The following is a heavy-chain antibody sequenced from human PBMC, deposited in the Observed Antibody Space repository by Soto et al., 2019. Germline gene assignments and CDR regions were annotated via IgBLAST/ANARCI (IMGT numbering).Heavy chain of an antibody. CDR2: IFSNYKK. Sequence: QVTLKESGPVLVKPTETLTLTCTVSGFSLSNARMGVSWIRQPPGKALEWLAHIFSNYKKSYSTSLKSRLTISKDTSKGQVVLTMTNMDPVDTATYDCARIGRSVSGTEEGLIDYWGQGTLVTVSS. V-gene: IGHV2-26*01. CDR3: ARIGRSVSGTEEGLIDY. J-gene: IGHJ4*02. D-gene: IGHD6-19*01. CDR1: GFSLSNARMG.